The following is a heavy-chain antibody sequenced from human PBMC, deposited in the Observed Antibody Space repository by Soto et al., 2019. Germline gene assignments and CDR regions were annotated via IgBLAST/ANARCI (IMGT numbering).Heavy chain of an antibody. CDR3: AKKLMGYAAHSDALDA. CDR1: GFTFRNYG. J-gene: IGHJ6*02. Sequence: XGSLRLSCTPSGFTFRNYGLLWVRQAPGKGLEWVALISYDGDHKYYPDSARGRFTVSRDNFNNMLFLQMDSLTPEDTAVYYCAKKLMGYAAHSDALDAWGQGTTVTV. V-gene: IGHV3-30*18. D-gene: IGHD2-8*01. CDR2: ISYDGDHK.